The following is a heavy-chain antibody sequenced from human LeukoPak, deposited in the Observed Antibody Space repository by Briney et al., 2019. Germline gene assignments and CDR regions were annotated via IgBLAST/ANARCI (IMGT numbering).Heavy chain of an antibody. Sequence: GGSLRLSGAASGFTFSSYAMHWVRQAPGRGLEWVAAISHDESNKYYGDSVKGRFTISRDKSKNTLYLQMNSLRAEDTAVYYCARGSGSYWAPDYWGQGTLVTVSS. J-gene: IGHJ4*02. CDR2: ISHDESNK. CDR1: GFTFSSYA. D-gene: IGHD1-26*01. V-gene: IGHV3-30-3*01. CDR3: ARGSGSYWAPDY.